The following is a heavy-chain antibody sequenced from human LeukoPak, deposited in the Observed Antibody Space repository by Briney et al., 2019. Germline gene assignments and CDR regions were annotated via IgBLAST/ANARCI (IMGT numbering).Heavy chain of an antibody. CDR1: GFTFSSYA. V-gene: IGHV3-23*01. D-gene: IGHD6-19*01. CDR2: ISGSGDST. CDR3: ARERTSGWDAFDF. Sequence: GGSLRLSCAVSGFTFSSYAMSWVRQAPGKGLEWVSAISGSGDSTYYADSVKGRFTISRDNAKNTLYLQMNSLRAEDTAVYYCARERTSGWDAFDFWGQGTLVTVSS. J-gene: IGHJ4*02.